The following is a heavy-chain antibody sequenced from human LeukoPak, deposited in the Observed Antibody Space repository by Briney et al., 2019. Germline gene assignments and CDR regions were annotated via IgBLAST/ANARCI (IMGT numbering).Heavy chain of an antibody. CDR3: AREWVAYCGGDCYSTYFDY. CDR1: GYTFTSYG. D-gene: IGHD2-21*02. V-gene: IGHV1-18*01. J-gene: IGHJ4*02. Sequence: ASVKVSCKASGYTFTSYGISWVRQAPGQGLEWMEWISAYNGNTNYAQKLQGRVTMTTDTSTSTAYMELRSLRSDDTAVYYCAREWVAYCGGDCYSTYFDYWGQGTLVTVSS. CDR2: ISAYNGNT.